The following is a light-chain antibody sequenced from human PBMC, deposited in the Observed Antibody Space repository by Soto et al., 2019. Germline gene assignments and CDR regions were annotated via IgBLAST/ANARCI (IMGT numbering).Light chain of an antibody. J-gene: IGKJ5*01. CDR3: QHNYSPPPIT. CDR2: GAS. Sequence: DIQMTQSPASRFASVGDRVTITCRASQNIVNYLNWYQQKPGKAPKLLIYGASSLQSGVPSRFSGSGFGTYFTLTISSLQTEDSATYYCQHNYSPPPITFGQGTRLEIK. V-gene: IGKV1-39*01. CDR1: QNIVNY.